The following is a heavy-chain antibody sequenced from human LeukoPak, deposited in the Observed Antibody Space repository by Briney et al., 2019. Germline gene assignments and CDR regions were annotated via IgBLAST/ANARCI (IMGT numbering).Heavy chain of an antibody. D-gene: IGHD2-8*01. CDR1: GFTFSSYA. V-gene: IGHV3-23*01. CDR3: ANGVLMAYDI. J-gene: IGHJ3*02. CDR2: ISGSGGST. Sequence: GGSLRLSCAASGFTFSSYAMSWVRQAPGKGPEWVSVISGSGGSTYYADSVKGRFTISRDNSKNTLYLQMNSLRAEDTAVYYCANGVLMAYDIWGQGTMVTVSS.